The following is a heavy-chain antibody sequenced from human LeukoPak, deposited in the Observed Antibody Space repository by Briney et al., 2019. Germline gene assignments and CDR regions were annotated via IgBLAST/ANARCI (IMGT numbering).Heavy chain of an antibody. Sequence: PGASVKVSCKASGYTFTGYYIHWVRQAPGQGLEWMGLINPGGDNTDYAQNFQGRVTMTRDTSTSTVYMGLSSLRSEDTAVYYCARIRDGYNDAYDIWGQGTMVTVSS. D-gene: IGHD5-24*01. CDR2: INPGGDNT. J-gene: IGHJ3*02. CDR1: GYTFTGYY. CDR3: ARIRDGYNDAYDI. V-gene: IGHV1-46*01.